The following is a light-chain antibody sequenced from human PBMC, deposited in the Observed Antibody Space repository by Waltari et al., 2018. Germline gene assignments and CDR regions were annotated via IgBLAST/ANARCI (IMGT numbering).Light chain of an antibody. CDR2: AAA. Sequence: DLQMKHSPSSLSASLGGSVTITCRASQSISSSLNWYQQKTGKAARLLIYAAASLQSGVPSRFSGSGSGTDCTLTISSLQPEDFATYYCQPSYRTPRTFGQGTKLEVK. CDR3: QPSYRTPRT. V-gene: IGKV1-39*01. J-gene: IGKJ2*01. CDR1: QSISSS.